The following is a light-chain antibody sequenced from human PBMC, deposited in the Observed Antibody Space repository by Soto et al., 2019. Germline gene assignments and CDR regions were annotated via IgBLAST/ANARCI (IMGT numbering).Light chain of an antibody. CDR3: QQYYSTPSWT. CDR2: WAS. V-gene: IGKV4-1*01. Sequence: DIVMTESPGSLAVSLVERATINCKSSQSVLYSSNNKNYLAWYQQKQGQPPKLLIYWASTRESGVPDRFSGSGSGTDFTLTISSLQAEDVAVYYCQQYYSTPSWTFGQGTKVDIK. J-gene: IGKJ1*01. CDR1: QSVLYSSNNKNY.